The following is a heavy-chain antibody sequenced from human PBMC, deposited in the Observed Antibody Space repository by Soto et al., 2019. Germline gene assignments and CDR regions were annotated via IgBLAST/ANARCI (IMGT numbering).Heavy chain of an antibody. V-gene: IGHV4-59*08. CDR1: GGSISSYY. CDR3: ARVISRFCLDY. CDR2: IYYSGST. Sequence: PSETLSLTCTVSGGSISSYYWSWIRQPPGKGLEWIGYIYYSGSTNYNPSLKSRVTISVDTSKNQFSLKLSSVTAADTAVYYCARVISRFCLDYWGQGTLVTVSS. D-gene: IGHD3-3*01. J-gene: IGHJ4*02.